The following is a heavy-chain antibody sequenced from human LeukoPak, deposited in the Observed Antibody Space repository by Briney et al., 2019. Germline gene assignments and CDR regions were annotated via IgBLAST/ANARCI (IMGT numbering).Heavy chain of an antibody. Sequence: PGGSLRLSCAASGFTFSSYAMHWVRQAPGKGLEWVAVISYDGSNKYYADSVKGRFTISRDNAKNSLYLQMNSLRAEDTAVYYCARGGITIFGWGQGTLVTVSS. D-gene: IGHD3-3*01. CDR2: ISYDGSNK. V-gene: IGHV3-30*04. J-gene: IGHJ4*02. CDR1: GFTFSSYA. CDR3: ARGGITIFG.